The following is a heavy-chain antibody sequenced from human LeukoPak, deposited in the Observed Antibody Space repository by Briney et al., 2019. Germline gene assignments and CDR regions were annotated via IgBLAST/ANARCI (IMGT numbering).Heavy chain of an antibody. CDR2: ISSSSSTI. CDR3: ARLDWGYYYGMDV. CDR1: GFTFSSYS. J-gene: IGHJ6*02. D-gene: IGHD3-16*01. Sequence: GGSLRLSCAASGFTFSSYSMNWVRQAPGKGLEWVSYISSSSSTIYYADSVKGRFTISRDNAKNSLYLQMNSLRAGDTAVYYCARLDWGYYYGMDVWGQGTLVTVSS. V-gene: IGHV3-48*01.